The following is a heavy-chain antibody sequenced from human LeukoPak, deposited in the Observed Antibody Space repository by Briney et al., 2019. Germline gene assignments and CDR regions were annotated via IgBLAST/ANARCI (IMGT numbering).Heavy chain of an antibody. CDR2: ISSSGSTI. J-gene: IGHJ3*02. D-gene: IGHD3-3*01. V-gene: IGHV3-11*04. CDR3: ARDGVVIFSVVFDI. Sequence: PGGSLRLSCAASGFTFSDYYMSWIRQAPGKGLEWVSYISSSGSTIYYADSVKGRFTISRDNAKNSLYLQMNSLRAEDTAVYYCARDGVVIFSVVFDIWGQGAMVTASS. CDR1: GFTFSDYY.